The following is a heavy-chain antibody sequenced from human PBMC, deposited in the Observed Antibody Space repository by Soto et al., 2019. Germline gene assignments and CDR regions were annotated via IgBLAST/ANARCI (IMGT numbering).Heavy chain of an antibody. CDR2: MNPNSGNR. D-gene: IGHD2-2*01. CDR3: ARGGYVASFPSYPYYMAV. CDR1: GYTFTNYD. Sequence: QVQLVQSGAEVRKPGASVKVSCKASGYTFTNYDINWVRQAPGEGLEWMGWMNPNSGNRGFGQKFQGRVTMTSNTSISTAYMELTSLTSDDTAVYFCARGGYVASFPSYPYYMAVWVEGTTVTVSS. V-gene: IGHV1-8*01. J-gene: IGHJ6*03.